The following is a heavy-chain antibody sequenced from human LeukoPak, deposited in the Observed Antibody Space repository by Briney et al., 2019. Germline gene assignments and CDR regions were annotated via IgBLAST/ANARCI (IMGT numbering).Heavy chain of an antibody. Sequence: GGSLRLSCAASGFTFSSYAMSWVRQAPGKGLEWVSAISGSGGSTYYADSVKGRFTIPRDNAKNSLYLQMNSLRAEDTALYYCAKEGVGGFDSWGQGTLVTVSS. D-gene: IGHD3-16*01. J-gene: IGHJ4*02. V-gene: IGHV3-23*01. CDR1: GFTFSSYA. CDR2: ISGSGGST. CDR3: AKEGVGGFDS.